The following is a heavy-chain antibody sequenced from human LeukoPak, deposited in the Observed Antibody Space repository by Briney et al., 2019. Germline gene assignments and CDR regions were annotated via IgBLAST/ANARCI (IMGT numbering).Heavy chain of an antibody. V-gene: IGHV4-34*01. Sequence: SETLSLTCAVYVGSFSGYYWSWIRQPPGKGREWIGEINQSGSTNYNPSLKSRVTISVDTSKNQFSLKLSSVTAADTAVYYCAREPIYDFWRVKYYYYGMDVWGQGTTVTVSS. CDR2: INQSGST. J-gene: IGHJ6*02. CDR3: AREPIYDFWRVKYYYYGMDV. D-gene: IGHD3-3*01. CDR1: VGSFSGYY.